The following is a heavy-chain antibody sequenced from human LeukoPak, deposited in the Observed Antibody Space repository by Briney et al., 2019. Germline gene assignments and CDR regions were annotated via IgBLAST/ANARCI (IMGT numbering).Heavy chain of an antibody. CDR2: ISYDGSNK. J-gene: IGHJ4*02. CDR1: GFTFSSYA. CDR3: ARDGQSSWYYSDY. V-gene: IGHV3-30-3*01. Sequence: QPGGSLRLSCAASGFTFSSYAMHWVRQAPGKGLEWVAVISYDGSNKYYADSVKGRFTISRDNSKNTLYLQMNSLRAEDTAVYYCARDGQSSWYYSDYWGQGTLVTVSS. D-gene: IGHD6-13*01.